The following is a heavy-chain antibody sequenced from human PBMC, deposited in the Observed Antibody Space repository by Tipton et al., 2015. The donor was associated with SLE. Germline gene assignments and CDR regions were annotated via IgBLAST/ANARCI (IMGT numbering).Heavy chain of an antibody. CDR3: ARESYYFDY. V-gene: IGHV3-23*01. CDR1: GFPFSSHA. J-gene: IGHJ4*02. CDR2: ISAGGGIT. Sequence: GSLRLSCAASGFPFSSHAMSWVRQAPGKGLDWISGISAGGGITYYADSVKGRFTISRDNSKNTLFLQMNSLRAEDTAVYYCARESYYFDYWGQGTLVTVSS.